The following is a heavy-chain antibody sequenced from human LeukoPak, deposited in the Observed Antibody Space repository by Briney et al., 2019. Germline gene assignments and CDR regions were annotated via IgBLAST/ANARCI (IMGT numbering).Heavy chain of an antibody. J-gene: IGHJ4*02. Sequence: PGRSLRLSCTASGSTSGVDALNWFRQAPGKGLEWVGFIRSKTYGGTTEYAASVKGRFTISRDDSKSIAYLQMSSLKTEDTAVYYCTRDRVGLWWFNWGQGTLVTVSS. D-gene: IGHD2-21*01. CDR3: TRDRVGLWWFN. CDR1: GSTSGVDA. V-gene: IGHV3-49*03. CDR2: IRSKTYGGTT.